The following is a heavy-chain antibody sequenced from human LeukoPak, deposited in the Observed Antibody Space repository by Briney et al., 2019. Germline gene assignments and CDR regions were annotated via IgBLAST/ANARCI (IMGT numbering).Heavy chain of an antibody. V-gene: IGHV4-59*08. CDR3: ARHSPINAYLLDY. D-gene: IGHD3-16*01. Sequence: KPSETLSLTCTVSGGSISSYYWSWIRQPPGKGLDWIGYISYSGSTNYNPSLKSRVTISVDTSKNQFSLKLSSVTAADTAVYYCARHSPINAYLLDYWGQGTLVTVSS. CDR2: ISYSGST. J-gene: IGHJ4*02. CDR1: GGSISSYY.